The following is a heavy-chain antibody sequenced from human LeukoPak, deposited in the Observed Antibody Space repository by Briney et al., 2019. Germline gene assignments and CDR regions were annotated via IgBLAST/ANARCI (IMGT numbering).Heavy chain of an antibody. CDR3: ALLGGYYDSSGYYFRGYFDY. CDR2: INPNSGGT. D-gene: IGHD3-22*01. Sequence: GASVKVSCKASGYTFTGYCMHWVRQAPGQGLEWMGWINPNSGGTNYAQKFQGRVTMTRDTSISTAYMELSRLRSDDTAVYYCALLGGYYDSSGYYFRGYFDYWGQGTLVTVSS. V-gene: IGHV1-2*02. J-gene: IGHJ4*02. CDR1: GYTFTGYC.